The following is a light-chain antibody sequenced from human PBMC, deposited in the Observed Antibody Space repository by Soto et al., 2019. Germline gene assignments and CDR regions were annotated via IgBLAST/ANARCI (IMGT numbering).Light chain of an antibody. Sequence: EVVMTQSPATLSVSPGERATLSCRASQSVGSKLAWYQQKPGQAPRLLIFDAFTRATGIPARFSGSGSGTEVILFISSLQSEDFAVYYCQQYNNWPPLTFGGGTKVEI. CDR2: DAF. CDR1: QSVGSK. V-gene: IGKV3-15*01. J-gene: IGKJ4*01. CDR3: QQYNNWPPLT.